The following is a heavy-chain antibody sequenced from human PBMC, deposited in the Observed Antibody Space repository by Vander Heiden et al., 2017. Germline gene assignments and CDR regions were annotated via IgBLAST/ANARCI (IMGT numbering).Heavy chain of an antibody. CDR3: AKDPYSGSYYYYYYGMDV. CDR1: GFTFSSYG. CDR2: ISYDGSNK. Sequence: QVQLVESGGGVVQPGSSLRLSCAASGFTFSSYGMHWVRQAPGKGLEWVAVISYDGSNKYYADSVKGRFTISRDNSKNTLYLQMNSLRAEDTAVYYCAKDPYSGSYYYYYYGMDVWGQGTTVTVSS. J-gene: IGHJ6*02. D-gene: IGHD1-26*01. V-gene: IGHV3-30*18.